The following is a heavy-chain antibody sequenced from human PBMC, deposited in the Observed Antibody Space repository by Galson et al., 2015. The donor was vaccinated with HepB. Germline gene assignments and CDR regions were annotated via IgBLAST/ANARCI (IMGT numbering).Heavy chain of an antibody. D-gene: IGHD3-16*01. Sequence: SLRLSCAASGFIFRDYGIHWVRQAPGKGLEWVAGIWYNGSNKYYADSVKGRFTIYRDNSKNTLYLQMNSLRAEDTALYYCAREVVGVPGRGDFDIWGQGTMVTVSS. CDR2: IWYNGSNK. V-gene: IGHV3-33*01. CDR3: AREVVGVPGRGDFDI. CDR1: GFIFRDYG. J-gene: IGHJ3*02.